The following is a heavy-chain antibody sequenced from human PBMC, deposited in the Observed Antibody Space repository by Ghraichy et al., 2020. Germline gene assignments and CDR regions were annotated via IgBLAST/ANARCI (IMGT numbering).Heavy chain of an antibody. Sequence: SQTLSLTCSVSGVSITGYYWSWIRQPAGKGLEWIGRIYAHGSTDYNPSLKGRVTMSIDTVNNEFSLRLTSLGAADTAVYYCVTNQASGSWFDPWGQGTLVTVSS. V-gene: IGHV4-4*07. CDR3: VTNQASGSWFDP. CDR2: IYAHGST. CDR1: GVSITGYY. J-gene: IGHJ5*02. D-gene: IGHD1-26*01.